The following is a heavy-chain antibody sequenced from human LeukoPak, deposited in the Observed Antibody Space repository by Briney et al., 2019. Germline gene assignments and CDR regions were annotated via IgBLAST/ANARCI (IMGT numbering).Heavy chain of an antibody. CDR3: ARRRSDAFDI. J-gene: IGHJ3*02. CDR1: GYFFTNFW. CDR2: IYPGDSNT. D-gene: IGHD5-24*01. Sequence: GESLKISCGTSGYFFTNFWIVWVRQMPGKGLEWMGIIYPGDSNTTYSPSFQGQVTISADKSSRTAYLQWSNLKASDSAMYYCARRRSDAFDIWGQGTMVTVSS. V-gene: IGHV5-51*01.